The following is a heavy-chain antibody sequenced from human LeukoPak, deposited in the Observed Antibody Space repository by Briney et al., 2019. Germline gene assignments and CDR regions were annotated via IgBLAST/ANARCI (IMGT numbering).Heavy chain of an antibody. D-gene: IGHD2-2*02. CDR1: GYTFTVYY. J-gene: IGHJ4*02. Sequence: ASVTVSCKASGYTFTVYYMHWVRQAHGQGLEWMGWINPNSGGTNYPQKFQGRVTMTRDTSIITAYMDLSRLRSDDTAVYYCARGDFSSTSCYIYWGQGTLVTVSS. CDR3: ARGDFSSTSCYIY. V-gene: IGHV1-2*02. CDR2: INPNSGGT.